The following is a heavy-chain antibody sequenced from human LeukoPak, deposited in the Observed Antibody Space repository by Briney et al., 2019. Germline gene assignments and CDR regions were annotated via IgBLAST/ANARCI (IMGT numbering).Heavy chain of an antibody. CDR1: GGSISSYY. CDR3: ASPGYYYDSSGYVPFDY. Sequence: SETLSLTCTVSGGSISSYYWSWIRQPPGRGLEWIGYIYYSGSTNYNPSLKSRVTISVDTSKNQFSLKLSSVTAADTAVYYCASPGYYYDSSGYVPFDYWGQGTLVTVSS. V-gene: IGHV4-59*08. D-gene: IGHD3-22*01. J-gene: IGHJ4*02. CDR2: IYYSGST.